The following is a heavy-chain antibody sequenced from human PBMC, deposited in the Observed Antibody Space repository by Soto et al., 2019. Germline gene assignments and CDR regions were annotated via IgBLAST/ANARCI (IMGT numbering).Heavy chain of an antibody. CDR1: GGSISSYY. D-gene: IGHD6-13*01. V-gene: IGHV4-59*08. CDR3: ARAAGPLIDY. CDR2: IYYSGST. J-gene: IGHJ4*02. Sequence: TSETLCLTGTVAGGSISSYYWSWIRQPPGKGLEWIGYIYYSGSTNYNPSLKSRVTISVDPSKNQFSLKLSSVTAAVSAVYYCARAAGPLIDYWGQGTLVTVS.